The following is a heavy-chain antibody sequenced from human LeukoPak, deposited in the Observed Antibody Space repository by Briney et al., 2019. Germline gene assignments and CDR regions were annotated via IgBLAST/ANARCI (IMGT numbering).Heavy chain of an antibody. Sequence: SETLSLTCAVYGGSFSGYYWSWIRQPPGKGLEWIGEINDSGSTNYNPSLKSRVTISVDTSKNQFSLKLSSVTAADTAVYYCARRGSYGLYYYYYCMDVWGKGTTVTISS. J-gene: IGHJ6*03. CDR3: ARRGSYGLYYYYYCMDV. D-gene: IGHD3-16*01. CDR1: GGSFSGYY. V-gene: IGHV4-34*01. CDR2: INDSGST.